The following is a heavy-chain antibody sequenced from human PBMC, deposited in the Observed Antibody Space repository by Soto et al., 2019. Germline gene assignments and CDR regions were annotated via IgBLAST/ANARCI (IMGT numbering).Heavy chain of an antibody. V-gene: IGHV1-3*01. CDR2: INAYNGNT. CDR1: GYTFTSYA. D-gene: IGHD6-13*01. CDR3: ARMRGYSSSWYIY. Sequence: ASVKVSCKASGYTFTSYAMHWVRQAPGQRLEWMGWINAYNGNTNYSQKFQGRVTMTTDTSTSTAYMELRSLRSDDTAVYYCARMRGYSSSWYIYWGQGTLVTVSS. J-gene: IGHJ4*02.